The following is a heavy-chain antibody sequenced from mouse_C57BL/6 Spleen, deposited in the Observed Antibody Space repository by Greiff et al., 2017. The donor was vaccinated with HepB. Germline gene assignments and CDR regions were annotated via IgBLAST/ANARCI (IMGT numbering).Heavy chain of an antibody. CDR2: IDPEDGET. CDR1: GFNIKDYY. J-gene: IGHJ1*03. CDR3: ARRVFSPYWYFDV. Sequence: VQLQQSGAELVKPGASVKLSCTASGFNIKDYYMHWVKQRTEQGLEWIGRIDPEDGETKYASKFQGKATITADTSSNTAYLQLSSLTSEDTAVYYCARRVFSPYWYFDVWGTGTTVTVSS. V-gene: IGHV14-2*01.